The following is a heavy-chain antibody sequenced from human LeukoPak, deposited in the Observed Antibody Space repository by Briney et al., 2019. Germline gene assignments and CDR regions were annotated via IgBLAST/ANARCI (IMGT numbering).Heavy chain of an antibody. CDR2: ISYDGSNK. CDR1: GFTFSRYA. Sequence: GGSLRLSCAASGFTFSRYAMHWVRQAPGKGLEWVAVISYDGSNKYYAGSVKGRFTISRDNPKNTLYLQMNSMRAEDTAVYHRARDRETVAVITYYFDYWGQGSLVTVSS. D-gene: IGHD3-22*01. J-gene: IGHJ4*02. CDR3: ARDRETVAVITYYFDY. V-gene: IGHV3-30-3*01.